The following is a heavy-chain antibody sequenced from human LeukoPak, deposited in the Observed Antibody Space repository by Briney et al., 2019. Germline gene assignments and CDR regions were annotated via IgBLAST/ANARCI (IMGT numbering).Heavy chain of an antibody. CDR2: ISSNGGST. V-gene: IGHV3-64*01. D-gene: IGHD6-13*01. J-gene: IGHJ4*02. CDR1: GFTFSTYA. Sequence: PGGSLRLSCAASGFTFSTYAMHWVRQAPGKGLEYVSAISSNGGSTYYANSVKGRFTISRDNSKNTLYLQMGSLRAEDMAVYYCARARRAGHFDYWGQGTLVTVSS. CDR3: ARARRAGHFDY.